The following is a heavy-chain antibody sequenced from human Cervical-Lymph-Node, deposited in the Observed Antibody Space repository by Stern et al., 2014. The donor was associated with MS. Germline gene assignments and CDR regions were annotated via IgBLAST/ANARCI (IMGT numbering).Heavy chain of an antibody. D-gene: IGHD2-15*01. CDR2: IYPGDSDT. Sequence: EVQLVQSGADVKKPGESLKISCKASGYSFTTYWIGWVRQMPGKGLEWMGSIYPGDSDTRYSPSFQGQVTISVDKSISTAYLQWSSLKASDTAMYYCARVVGSMGYFYGMDVWGQGTTVTVSS. J-gene: IGHJ6*02. CDR3: ARVVGSMGYFYGMDV. CDR1: GYSFTTYW. V-gene: IGHV5-51*03.